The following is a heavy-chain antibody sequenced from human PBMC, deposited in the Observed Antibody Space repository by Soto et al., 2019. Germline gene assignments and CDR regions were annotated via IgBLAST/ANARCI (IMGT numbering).Heavy chain of an antibody. CDR1: GYTFTSYG. CDR2: ISAYNGNT. Sequence: APVKVSCKASGYTFTSYGISWVRQAPGQGLEWMGWISAYNGNTNYAQKLQGRVTMTTDTSTSTAYMELRSLRSDDTAVYYCARDPHIVVVPAASAYYYMDVWGKGTTVTVSS. J-gene: IGHJ6*03. D-gene: IGHD2-2*01. V-gene: IGHV1-18*01. CDR3: ARDPHIVVVPAASAYYYMDV.